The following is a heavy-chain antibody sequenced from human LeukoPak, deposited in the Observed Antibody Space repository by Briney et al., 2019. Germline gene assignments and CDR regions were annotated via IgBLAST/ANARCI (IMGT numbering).Heavy chain of an antibody. CDR1: GGSITHYY. CDR2: IFYSGNT. D-gene: IGHD6-13*01. V-gene: IGHV4-59*08. Sequence: SETLSLTCTVSGGSITHYYWSWIRQPPGQGLERIGYIFYSGNTNYSPSLKSRVTISVDTSKNQFSLKLSSVTAADTAVYYCARHWETSSWYVDYWGQGTLVTVSS. CDR3: ARHWETSSWYVDY. J-gene: IGHJ4*02.